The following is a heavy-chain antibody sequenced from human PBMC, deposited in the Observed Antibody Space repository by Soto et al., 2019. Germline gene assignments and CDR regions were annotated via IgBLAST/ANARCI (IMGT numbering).Heavy chain of an antibody. CDR2: VSSGGST. CDR1: GFTFTNYA. V-gene: IGHV3-23*01. CDR3: AKRRGAGGHFDY. D-gene: IGHD2-15*01. J-gene: IGHJ4*02. Sequence: GSLLLAGSASGFTFTNYAMGWVRQAAGKGLEWVSVVSSGGSTYYADSVTGRFTVSRDNSKNTLSLQMNSLRAEDTAVYYCAKRRGAGGHFDYWGQGALVTVSS.